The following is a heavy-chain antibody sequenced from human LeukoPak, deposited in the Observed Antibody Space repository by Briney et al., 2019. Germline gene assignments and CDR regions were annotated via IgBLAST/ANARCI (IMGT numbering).Heavy chain of an antibody. CDR1: EGSITSSSYY. D-gene: IGHD2-21*02. Sequence: SETLSLTCTASEGSITSSSYYWGWIRQPPGKGLEWIGSIYYSGSTYYNPSLKSRVTISVDTSKNQFSLKLSSETDADTAVYYCARQREDCGGDCYLDYWGQGTLVTVSS. CDR3: ARQREDCGGDCYLDY. V-gene: IGHV4-39*01. CDR2: IYYSGST. J-gene: IGHJ4*02.